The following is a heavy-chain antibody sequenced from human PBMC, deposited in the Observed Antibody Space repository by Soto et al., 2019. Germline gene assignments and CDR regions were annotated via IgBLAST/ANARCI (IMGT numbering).Heavy chain of an antibody. D-gene: IGHD6-13*01. V-gene: IGHV3-23*01. CDR1: GFTFDNYA. J-gene: IGHJ4*01. CDR3: AKDRSSWPPYFFDY. CDR2: ISGSGDST. Sequence: GGSLRLACAASGFTFDNYAMSWVRQAPGKGLEWLSVISGSGDSTYYADSVKGRFTISRDNSKNTLYLQMTSLRAEDTAVYYCAKDRSSWPPYFFDYWGQEPWSPSPQ.